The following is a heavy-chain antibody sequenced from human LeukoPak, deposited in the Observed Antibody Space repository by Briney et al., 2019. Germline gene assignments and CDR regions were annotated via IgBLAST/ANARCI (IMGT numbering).Heavy chain of an antibody. J-gene: IGHJ4*02. CDR2: IYPGDSDT. CDR1: GYSFTSYW. D-gene: IGHD3-22*01. Sequence: GESLKISCKGSGYSFTSYWIGWVRQMPGKGLEWMGIIYPGDSDTRYSPSFQGQVTISADKSISTAYLQWSSLKASDTAMYYCARGLGEHYYDSSGYYHPQRYFDYWGQGTLVTVSS. CDR3: ARGLGEHYYDSSGYYHPQRYFDY. V-gene: IGHV5-51*01.